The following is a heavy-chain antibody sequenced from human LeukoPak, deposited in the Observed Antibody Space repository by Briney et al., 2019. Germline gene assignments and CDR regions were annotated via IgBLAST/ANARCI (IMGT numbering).Heavy chain of an antibody. D-gene: IGHD3-10*01. CDR1: GFTVSSNY. V-gene: IGHV3-53*01. CDR3: ARVYYGSGSLHYYYYYYMDV. CDR2: IYSGGRT. Sequence: GGSLRLSCAASGFTVSSNYMTWVRQAPGKGLEWVSVIYSGGRTYYADSVKGRFIISRDNSKNTLYLQMNCLRAEDTAVYYCARVYYGSGSLHYYYYYYMDVWGKGTTVTISS. J-gene: IGHJ6*03.